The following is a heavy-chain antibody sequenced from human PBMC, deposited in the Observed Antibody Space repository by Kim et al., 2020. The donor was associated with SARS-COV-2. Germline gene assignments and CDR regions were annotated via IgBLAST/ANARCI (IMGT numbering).Heavy chain of an antibody. CDR3: ARGAGWGTAMVNYYYYYGMDV. Sequence: ASVKVSCKASGYTFTGYYMHWVRQAPGQGLEWMGWINPNSGGTNYAQKFQGRVTMTRDTSISTAYMELSRLRSDDTAVYYCARGAGWGTAMVNYYYYYGMDVWGQGTTVTVSS. D-gene: IGHD5-18*01. CDR1: GYTFTGYY. J-gene: IGHJ6*02. CDR2: INPNSGGT. V-gene: IGHV1-2*02.